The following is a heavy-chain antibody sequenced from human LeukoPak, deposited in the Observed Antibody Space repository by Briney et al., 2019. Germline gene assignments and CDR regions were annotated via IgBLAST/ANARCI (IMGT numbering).Heavy chain of an antibody. J-gene: IGHJ6*02. CDR1: GYAFTSYD. V-gene: IGHV1-18*01. CDR3: ARDTSTYCGGDCYYYGMDV. CDR2: ISAYNGNT. Sequence: ASVKVSCKASGYAFTSYDINWVRQATGQGLEWMGWISAYNGNTNYAQKLQGRVTMTTDTSTSTAYMGLRSLRSDDTAVYYCARDTSTYCGGDCYYYGMDVWGQGTTVTVSS. D-gene: IGHD2-21*01.